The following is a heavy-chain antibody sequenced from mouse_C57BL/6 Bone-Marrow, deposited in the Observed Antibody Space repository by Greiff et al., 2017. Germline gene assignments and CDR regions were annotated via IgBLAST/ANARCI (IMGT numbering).Heavy chain of an antibody. CDR1: GFTFSSYA. CDR2: ISYGGSYT. V-gene: IGHV5-4*01. CDR3: AGVYYWYFDV. J-gene: IGHJ1*03. Sequence: EVHLVESGGGLVKPGGSLKLSCAASGFTFSSYAMSWVRQTPEKRLEWVATISYGGSYTYYPDNVKGRFTISRDNAKNNLYLQMSHLKSEDAAMYYCAGVYYWYFDVGGTGTTVTVSS.